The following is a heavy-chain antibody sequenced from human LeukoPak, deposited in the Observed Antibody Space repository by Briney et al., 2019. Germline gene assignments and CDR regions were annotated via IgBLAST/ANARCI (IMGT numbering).Heavy chain of an antibody. CDR1: GYTFNAYG. Sequence: ASVKVSCKASGYTFNAYGISWVRQAPGQGLEWLGWISAYNGNTNYAQTFQDRVTMTTDTSTRTAYMELRSLRSDDTAIYYCARQLLDWKKDYYSKYYMDVWGKGTTVTVSS. CDR3: ARQLLDWKKDYYSKYYMDV. V-gene: IGHV1-18*01. CDR2: ISAYNGNT. D-gene: IGHD3/OR15-3a*01. J-gene: IGHJ6*03.